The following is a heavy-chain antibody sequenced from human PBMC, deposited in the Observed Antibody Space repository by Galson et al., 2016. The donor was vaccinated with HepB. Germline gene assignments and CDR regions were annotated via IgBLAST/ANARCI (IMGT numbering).Heavy chain of an antibody. D-gene: IGHD1-26*01. CDR2: TIPISGTA. J-gene: IGHJ4*02. CDR1: GGTFTYYA. V-gene: IGHV1-69*13. Sequence: SVKVSCKASGGTFTYYAFSWVRQAPGQGLEWMGGTIPISGTANYAQKFQGRVTITADESKSTAYLELSSLTSEDTAVYYCASELGAVAYFDSWGQGTLVTVSS. CDR3: ASELGAVAYFDS.